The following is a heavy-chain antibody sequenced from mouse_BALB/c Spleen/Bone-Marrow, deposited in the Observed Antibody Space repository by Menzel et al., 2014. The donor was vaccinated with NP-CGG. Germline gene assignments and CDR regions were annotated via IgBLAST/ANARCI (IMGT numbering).Heavy chain of an antibody. CDR1: GFNIKDTY. CDR2: IDAANGNS. Sequence: EVQLQQSGAELVKPGASVKLSCTASGFNIKDTYMHWVKQRPEQGLEWIGRIDAANGNSKYDPKFQGKATITADTSSNTGYLQLSSLTSEDTAVYYCARWEYYAMDYWGQGTSVTVSS. J-gene: IGHJ4*01. V-gene: IGHV14-3*02. CDR3: ARWEYYAMDY. D-gene: IGHD4-1*01.